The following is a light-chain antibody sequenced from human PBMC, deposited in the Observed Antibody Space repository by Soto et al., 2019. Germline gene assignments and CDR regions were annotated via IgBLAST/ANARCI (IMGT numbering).Light chain of an antibody. CDR1: SSNIGAGYD. J-gene: IGLJ1*01. CDR2: GNS. V-gene: IGLV1-40*01. Sequence: QSVLTQPPSVSEAPGQRVTISCTGSSSNIGAGYDVHWYQQLPGTAPKLLIYGNSNRPSGVPERFSGSKSGTSASLAITGLQAEDEADYYCQSYDSSLSGWVFGTGTKVTVL. CDR3: QSYDSSLSGWV.